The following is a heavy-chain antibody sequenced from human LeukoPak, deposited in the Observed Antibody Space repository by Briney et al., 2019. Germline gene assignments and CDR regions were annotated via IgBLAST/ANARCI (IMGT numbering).Heavy chain of an antibody. J-gene: IGHJ4*02. CDR3: ARDLYYYGSGNYVPGLPDY. D-gene: IGHD3-10*01. V-gene: IGHV3-30-3*01. CDR2: ISYDGSNK. CDR1: GFTFSSYA. Sequence: PGGSLRLSCAASGFTFSSYAMHWVRQAPGKGLEWVAVISYDGSNKYYADSVKGRFTISRDDAKNLLYLQMNNLRAEDTAVYYCARDLYYYGSGNYVPGLPDYWGQGTLVTVSS.